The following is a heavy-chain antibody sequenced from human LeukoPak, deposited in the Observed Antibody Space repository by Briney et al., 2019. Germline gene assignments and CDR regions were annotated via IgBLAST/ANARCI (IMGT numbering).Heavy chain of an antibody. CDR1: GGSISGYY. CDR2: IYYSGST. CDR3: ARGGYSLPVDWFDP. V-gene: IGHV4-59*01. D-gene: IGHD5-18*01. Sequence: PSETLSLTCTVSGGSISGYYWSWIRQPPGKRLEWIGYIYYSGSTNYNPSLKSRVTISVDTSKNQFSLKLSSVTAADTAVYYCARGGYSLPVDWFDPWGQGTLVTVSS. J-gene: IGHJ5*02.